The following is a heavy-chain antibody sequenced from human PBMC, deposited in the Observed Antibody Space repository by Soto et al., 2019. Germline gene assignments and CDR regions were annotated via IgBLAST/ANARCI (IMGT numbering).Heavy chain of an antibody. D-gene: IGHD3-3*01. CDR3: ARVRRRMGGGVRFLGWLFIWLSWFDP. CDR1: GFTFDDYG. CDR2: INWNGGST. V-gene: IGHV3-20*01. J-gene: IGHJ5*02. Sequence: GGSLRLSCAASGFTFDDYGMSWVRQAPGKGLEWVSGINWNGGSTGYADSVKGRFTISRDNAKNSLYLQMNSLRAEDTALYHCARVRRRMGGGVRFLGWLFIWLSWFDPWGQGTLVTVSS.